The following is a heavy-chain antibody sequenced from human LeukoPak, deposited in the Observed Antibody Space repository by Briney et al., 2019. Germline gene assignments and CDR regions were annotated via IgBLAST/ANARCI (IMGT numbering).Heavy chain of an antibody. CDR1: GFTFSTYG. CDR2: IWYDGSNK. Sequence: PGGSLRLSCAASGFTFSTYGMHWVRQAPGKGLEWVAVIWYDGSNKYYADSVKGRFTISRDNSKNTLYLQMNSLRAEDTALYYCARDFGTPAYCSGGRCYGAFDIWGQGTMVTVSS. CDR3: ARDFGTPAYCSGGRCYGAFDI. D-gene: IGHD2-15*01. J-gene: IGHJ3*02. V-gene: IGHV3-33*01.